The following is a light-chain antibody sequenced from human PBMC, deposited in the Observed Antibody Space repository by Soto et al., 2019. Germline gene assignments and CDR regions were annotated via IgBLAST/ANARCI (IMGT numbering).Light chain of an antibody. CDR1: SSNIGTNY. CDR3: AAWDDSLSGRV. J-gene: IGLJ3*02. Sequence: QSVLTQPPSASGTPGQRVTISCFGSSSNIGTNYVYWYQQLPGTAPKLLIYTNNQRPSGVPDRFSGSKSGTSASLAISGLRSEDEADYYCAAWDDSLSGRVFGGGTKVTVL. V-gene: IGLV1-47*01. CDR2: TNN.